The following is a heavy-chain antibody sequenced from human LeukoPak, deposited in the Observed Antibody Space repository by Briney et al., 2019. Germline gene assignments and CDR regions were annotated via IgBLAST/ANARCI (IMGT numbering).Heavy chain of an antibody. J-gene: IGHJ4*02. CDR2: IYYSGST. Sequence: SETLSLTCTVSGGSISSYYWSWIRQPPGKGLEWIGYIYYSGSTNYNPSLKSRVTISVDTSKNQFSLKLSSVTAADTAVYYCARRGVVGGFDYWGQGTLVTVSS. V-gene: IGHV4-59*12. D-gene: IGHD2-15*01. CDR3: ARRGVVGGFDY. CDR1: GGSISSYY.